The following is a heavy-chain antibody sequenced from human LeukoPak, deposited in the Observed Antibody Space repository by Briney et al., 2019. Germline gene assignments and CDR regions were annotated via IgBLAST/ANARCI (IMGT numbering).Heavy chain of an antibody. V-gene: IGHV3-23*01. CDR3: AKHFGSGDYYNFFDD. CDR1: GFTFSSYA. CDR2: ISGAGGST. J-gene: IGHJ4*02. Sequence: GGSLRLSCAASGFTFSSYAMSWGRQAPGKGLEWVSSISGAGGSTYYADSVRGRFTISRDNSKDTLFLQMNSLRAEDTALYYCAKHFGSGDYYNFFDDWGQGTLVSVSS. D-gene: IGHD3-10*01.